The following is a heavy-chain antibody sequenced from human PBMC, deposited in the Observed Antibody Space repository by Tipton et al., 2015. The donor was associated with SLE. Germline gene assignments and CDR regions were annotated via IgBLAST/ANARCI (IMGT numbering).Heavy chain of an antibody. CDR2: IYHSGST. Sequence: GLVKPSGTLSLTCAVSGGSISSSNWWSWVRQPPGKGLEWIGEIYHSGSTTYNPSLKSRVTISVDTSKNQFSLKLNSVTAADTAVYYCARATTLASGSNYWGRGTLVTVSS. D-gene: IGHD6-13*01. J-gene: IGHJ4*02. CDR1: GGSISSSNW. V-gene: IGHV4-4*02. CDR3: ARATTLASGSNY.